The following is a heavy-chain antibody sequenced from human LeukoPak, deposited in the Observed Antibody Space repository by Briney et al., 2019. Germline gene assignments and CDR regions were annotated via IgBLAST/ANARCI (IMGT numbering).Heavy chain of an antibody. CDR1: GFTFRTYS. V-gene: IGHV3-48*04. Sequence: GGSLRLSCAASGFTFRTYSMNRVRQAPGRGLEWLSYISSSSRTIYYADSVKGRFTASRDNAKNSLYLQMNSLRAEDTAVYYCARHIVDTASDKTMTKYDPYGLDVWGQGTTVTVSS. CDR3: ARHIVDTASDKTMTKYDPYGLDV. CDR2: ISSSSRTI. J-gene: IGHJ6*02. D-gene: IGHD5-18*01.